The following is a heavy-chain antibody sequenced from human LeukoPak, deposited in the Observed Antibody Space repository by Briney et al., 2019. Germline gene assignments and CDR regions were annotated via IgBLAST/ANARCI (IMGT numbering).Heavy chain of an antibody. J-gene: IGHJ4*02. V-gene: IGHV3-48*03. CDR1: GFTFSSFE. CDR2: ISSSGSTI. CDR3: TRSFDF. Sequence: GGSLRLSCAASGFTFSSFEMNWVSQTPGKGLEWVAYISSSGSTIYYADSVKGRSIISRENAKNSLYLQMNSLRAEDTAVYYCTRSFDFWGQGTLVTVSS.